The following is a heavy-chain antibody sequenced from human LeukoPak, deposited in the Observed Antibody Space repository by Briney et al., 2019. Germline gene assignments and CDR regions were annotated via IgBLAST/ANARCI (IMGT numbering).Heavy chain of an antibody. D-gene: IGHD1-26*01. CDR1: GGSITNTSYY. V-gene: IGHV4-39*01. CDR2: ISHSGRT. J-gene: IGHJ4*02. CDR3: ARTLVGAVFDY. Sequence: ASETLSLTCTVSGGSITNTSYYCGWIRQPPGKGLEWIGSISHSGRTNYKPSLKSRATISADTSQNQFSLKLRSVTAADTAVYYCARTLVGAVFDYWGQGTLVTVSS.